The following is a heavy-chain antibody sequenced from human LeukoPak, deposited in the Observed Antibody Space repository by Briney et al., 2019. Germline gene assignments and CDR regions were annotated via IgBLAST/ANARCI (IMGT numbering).Heavy chain of an antibody. CDR2: INPSGGST. V-gene: IGHV1-46*01. J-gene: IGHJ4*02. CDR3: ARVRYDFWSPLGY. CDR1: GYTFTSYY. D-gene: IGHD3-3*01. Sequence: ASVKVSCKASGYTFTSYYMHWVRQAPGQGLEWMGIINPSGGSTSYAQKFQGRVTMTRDMPTSTVYMELSSLRSEDTAVYYCARVRYDFWSPLGYWGQGTLVTVSS.